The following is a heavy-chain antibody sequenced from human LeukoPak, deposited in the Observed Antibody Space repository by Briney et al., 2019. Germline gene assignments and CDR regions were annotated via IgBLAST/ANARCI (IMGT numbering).Heavy chain of an antibody. Sequence: SETLSLTCTVSGGSISSYYWSWIRQPAGKGLEWIGRIYISGSGSTDYNPSLKSRVTMSVDTSKNQFSLKLSSVTAADTAVYYCARDKRVAVAGTYIYYYYMDVWGNGTTVAISS. CDR2: IYISGSGST. J-gene: IGHJ6*03. CDR3: ARDKRVAVAGTYIYYYYMDV. V-gene: IGHV4-4*07. CDR1: GGSISSYY. D-gene: IGHD6-19*01.